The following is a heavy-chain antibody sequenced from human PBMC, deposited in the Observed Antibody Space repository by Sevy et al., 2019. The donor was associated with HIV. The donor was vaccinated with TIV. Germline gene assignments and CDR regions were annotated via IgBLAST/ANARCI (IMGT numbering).Heavy chain of an antibody. Sequence: SETLSLTCIVSGDSISNFYWSWIRYSPEKGLEWIGYIHHSGNTNYNPSLKTRLTISMDTSKNQFSLKLSSVTAADTAVYYCAKMAVGGWDSWDPGILVTVSS. V-gene: IGHV4-59*01. J-gene: IGHJ1*01. CDR3: AKMAVGGWDS. CDR1: GDSISNFY. CDR2: IHHSGNT. D-gene: IGHD1-26*01.